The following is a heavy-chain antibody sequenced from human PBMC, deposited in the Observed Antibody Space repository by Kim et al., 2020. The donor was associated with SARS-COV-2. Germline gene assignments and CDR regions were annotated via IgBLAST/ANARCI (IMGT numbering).Heavy chain of an antibody. J-gene: IGHJ6*02. V-gene: IGHV4-39*01. Sequence: KSRVTISVDTSKNQFSLKLSSVTAADTAVYYCALQGIAAAGTVYYFGMDVWGQGTTVTVSS. D-gene: IGHD6-13*01. CDR3: ALQGIAAAGTVYYFGMDV.